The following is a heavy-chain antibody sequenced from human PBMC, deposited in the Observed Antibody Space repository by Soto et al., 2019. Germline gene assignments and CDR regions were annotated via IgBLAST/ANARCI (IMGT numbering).Heavy chain of an antibody. CDR2: SYHSGSS. CDR1: GSSITSSNW. D-gene: IGHD3-22*01. Sequence: QVQLRESGPRLVKPSGTLSLTCAVSGSSITSSNWWTWVRQPPGKGLEWIGESYHSGSSNYNPSLKSRVTISVDKSKNQFVLKLTSVTAADTAVYYCARRYYYDSSGYYLGDWGQGTLVTVSS. J-gene: IGHJ4*02. CDR3: ARRYYYDSSGYYLGD. V-gene: IGHV4-4*02.